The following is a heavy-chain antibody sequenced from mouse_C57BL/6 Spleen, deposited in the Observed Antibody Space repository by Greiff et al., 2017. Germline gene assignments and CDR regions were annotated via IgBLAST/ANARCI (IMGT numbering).Heavy chain of an antibody. Sequence: VQLQQPGAELVMPGASVKLSCKASGYTFTSYWMHWVKQRPGQGLEWIGEIDPSDSYTNYNQKFKGKYTLTVDKSSSTAYMQLSSLTSDDSAVYYGARRDYYGSSSDVWGTGTTVTVSS. D-gene: IGHD1-1*01. CDR1: GYTFTSYW. V-gene: IGHV1-69*01. CDR3: ARRDYYGSSSDV. CDR2: IDPSDSYT. J-gene: IGHJ1*03.